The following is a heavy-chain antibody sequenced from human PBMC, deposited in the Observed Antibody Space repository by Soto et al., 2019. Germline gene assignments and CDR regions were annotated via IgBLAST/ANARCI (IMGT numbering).Heavy chain of an antibody. CDR1: GGSFSGYY. V-gene: IGHV4-34*09. CDR3: ARALSYDILTGPWENEENWFDP. Sequence: SETLSLTCAVYGGSFSGYYWSWIRQPPGKGLEWIGEINHSGSTNYNPSLKSRVTISVDTSKNQFSLKLSSVTAADTAVYYCARALSYDILTGPWENEENWFDPWGQGTLVTVSS. D-gene: IGHD3-9*01. J-gene: IGHJ5*02. CDR2: INHSGST.